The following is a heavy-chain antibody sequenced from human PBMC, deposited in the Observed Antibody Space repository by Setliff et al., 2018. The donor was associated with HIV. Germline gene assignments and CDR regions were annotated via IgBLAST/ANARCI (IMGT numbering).Heavy chain of an antibody. Sequence: LSLTCTVSGGSISSGVYYWSWIRQHPGKGLEWIGYVYYTGSTYYNPSLKSRLIMSVDTSKNQFSLKLTSVTAADTAVYFCARAGVYSYYDFDPWGQGALVPVSS. V-gene: IGHV4-31*02. CDR1: GGSISSGVYY. J-gene: IGHJ5*02. CDR2: VYYTGST. CDR3: ARAGVYSYYDFDP. D-gene: IGHD4-4*01.